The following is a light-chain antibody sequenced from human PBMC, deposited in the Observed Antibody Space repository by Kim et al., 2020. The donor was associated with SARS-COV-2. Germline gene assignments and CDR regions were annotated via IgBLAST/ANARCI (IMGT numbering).Light chain of an antibody. Sequence: VAPGQTASITCSGDKLGDKFACWYQQKSGQSPVLVLYQDSKRPPGIPERFSGSNSGNTATLTISGTQAMDEADYYCQAWDSNTEGVFGGGTQLTV. CDR1: KLGDKF. CDR2: QDS. CDR3: QAWDSNTEGV. J-gene: IGLJ2*01. V-gene: IGLV3-1*01.